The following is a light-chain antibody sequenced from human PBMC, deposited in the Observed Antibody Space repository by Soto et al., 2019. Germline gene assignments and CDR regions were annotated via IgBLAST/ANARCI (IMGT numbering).Light chain of an antibody. Sequence: DIKMTQSPSTLSASVGDRVTITCRASQKVNNWLAWYQQKPGKPPKLLISKASNLESGVPSRFSGSGSETEFTLTISSLQPDDFATYYCQQYNSYSLLTFAGGTRVDIK. V-gene: IGKV1-5*03. CDR1: QKVNNW. CDR3: QQYNSYSLLT. J-gene: IGKJ4*01. CDR2: KAS.